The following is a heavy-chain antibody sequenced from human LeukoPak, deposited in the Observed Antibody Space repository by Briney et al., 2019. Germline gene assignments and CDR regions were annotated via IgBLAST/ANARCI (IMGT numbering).Heavy chain of an antibody. Sequence: SETLSRTCAVYGGSFSGYYWSWIRQPPGKGLEWIGEINHSGSTNYNPSLKSRVTISVDTSKNQFSLKLSSVTAADTAVYYCARGRRSWGIAARVAGPFDYWGQGTLVTVSS. CDR3: ARGRRSWGIAARVAGPFDY. D-gene: IGHD6-6*01. V-gene: IGHV4-34*01. J-gene: IGHJ4*02. CDR1: GGSFSGYY. CDR2: INHSGST.